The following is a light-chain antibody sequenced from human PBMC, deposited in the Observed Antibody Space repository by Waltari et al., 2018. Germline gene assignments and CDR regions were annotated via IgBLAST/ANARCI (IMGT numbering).Light chain of an antibody. V-gene: IGKV3-20*01. Sequence: EIVLTQSPGTLSLSPGERATLSCRASQSVTRSFAWYQQKPGQAPRLLIYVSSSRATGIPDRFSGGGSGTDFSLTISRLEPEDFAMYYCQHYVSLPATFGQGTKVEIK. CDR3: QHYVSLPAT. CDR2: VSS. J-gene: IGKJ1*01. CDR1: QSVTRS.